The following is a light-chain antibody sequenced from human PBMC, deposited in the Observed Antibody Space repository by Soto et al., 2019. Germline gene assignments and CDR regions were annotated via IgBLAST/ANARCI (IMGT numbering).Light chain of an antibody. V-gene: IGKV3-15*01. J-gene: IGKJ2*01. CDR2: GAS. CDR1: QNIGSN. CDR3: QQYNNWPPYT. Sequence: EIVLTQSPATLSLSPGERVTVSCRASQNIGSNLAWYQQRPGQAPRLLMYGASTRATETPARFSGSGSATDFTLTISSLQSEDFAVYYCQQYNNWPPYTFGQGTKVDIK.